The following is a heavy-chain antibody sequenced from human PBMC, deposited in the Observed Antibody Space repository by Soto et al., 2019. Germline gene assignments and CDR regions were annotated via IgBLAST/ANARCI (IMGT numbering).Heavy chain of an antibody. CDR1: GGTFSSYA. J-gene: IGHJ6*02. D-gene: IGHD6-13*01. CDR3: ARAIIAAAGRGTYYYGMDV. V-gene: IGHV1-69*13. Sequence: SVKVSCKASGGTFSSYAISWVRQAPGQGLEWMGGIIPIFVTANYAQKFQGRVTITADESTSTAYMELSSLRSEDTAVYYCARAIIAAAGRGTYYYGMDVWGQGTTVTVSS. CDR2: IIPIFVTA.